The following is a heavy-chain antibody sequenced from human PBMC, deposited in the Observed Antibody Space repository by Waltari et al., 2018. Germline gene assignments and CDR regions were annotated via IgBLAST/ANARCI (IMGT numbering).Heavy chain of an antibody. D-gene: IGHD6-13*01. J-gene: IGHJ6*02. CDR2: ISSNGNYG. V-gene: IGHV3-74*01. Sequence: EVLLVESGGGLVQPGGYLRLSCAASGFTFNGYWVYWVRQAPGKGLVWVSTISSNGNYGTYADSVRGRFTISRDNAKNTLYLQMNSLTAEDTAVYYCARAFVNIAARGMDAWGQGTAVTVSS. CDR1: GFTFNGYW. CDR3: ARAFVNIAARGMDA.